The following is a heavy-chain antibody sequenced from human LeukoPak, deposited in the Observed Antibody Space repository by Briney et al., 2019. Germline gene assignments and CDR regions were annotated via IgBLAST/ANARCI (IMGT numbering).Heavy chain of an antibody. D-gene: IGHD1-26*01. J-gene: IGHJ4*02. CDR1: GYTFTSYY. CDR2: INPSGDPT. CDR3: ARGRDRGASTPFDY. V-gene: IGHV1-46*01. Sequence: ASVKVSCKASGYTFTSYYIFWVRQAPGQGLEWVGIINPSGDPTTYAQKFQGRVTMTSDMSTSIVYMELSSLRSDDTAVYYCARGRDRGASTPFDYWGQGTLVTVSS.